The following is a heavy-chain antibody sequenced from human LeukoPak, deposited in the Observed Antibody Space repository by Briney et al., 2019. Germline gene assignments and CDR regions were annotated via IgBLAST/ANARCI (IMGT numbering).Heavy chain of an antibody. Sequence: QPGGSLRLSCAASGFTFSSYSMNWVRQAPGKGLEWVSYISSSSSTIYYADSVKGRFALSRDNAKNSLYLQMNSLRAEDTAVYYCARDHHRRLYDSQARNTFDIWGQGTMVTVSS. V-gene: IGHV3-48*01. CDR1: GFTFSSYS. D-gene: IGHD3-22*01. J-gene: IGHJ3*02. CDR2: ISSSSSTI. CDR3: ARDHHRRLYDSQARNTFDI.